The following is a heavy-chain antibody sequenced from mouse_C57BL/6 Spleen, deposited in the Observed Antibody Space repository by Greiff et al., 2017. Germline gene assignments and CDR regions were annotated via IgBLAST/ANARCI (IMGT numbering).Heavy chain of an antibody. J-gene: IGHJ4*01. V-gene: IGHV5-6*01. CDR3: ARGGYYNAMDY. CDR1: GFSFSSYG. Sequence: EVQLVESGGVLVKPGGSLTLSCAASGFSFSSYGMSWVRQTPDKRLEWIATISSGGSYTYYPDSVKGRFTISRDNAMNTLYLQMSSLKSEDTAMYYCARGGYYNAMDYWGQGTSVTVSS. CDR2: ISSGGSYT. D-gene: IGHD2-12*01.